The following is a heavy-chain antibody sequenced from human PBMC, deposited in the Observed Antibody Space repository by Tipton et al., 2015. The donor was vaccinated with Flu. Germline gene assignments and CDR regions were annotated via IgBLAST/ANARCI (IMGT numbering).Heavy chain of an antibody. Sequence: TLSLTCSVSGGSITTESFHWTWIRQPAGKGLEWIGHMYLSGSTTYNPSLKGRVTISKDPSKNQISLKMRSVTAADTAVYYCARRDYSNYVSEPKNWFDPWGPGILVTVSS. J-gene: IGHJ5*02. CDR1: GGSITTESFH. CDR2: MYLSGST. CDR3: ARRDYSNYVSEPKNWFDP. D-gene: IGHD4-11*01. V-gene: IGHV4-61*09.